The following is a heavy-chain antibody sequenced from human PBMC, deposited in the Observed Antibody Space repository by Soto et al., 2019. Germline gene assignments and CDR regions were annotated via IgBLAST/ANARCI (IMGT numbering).Heavy chain of an antibody. CDR1: GLTFSSYA. Sequence: PGGSLRLSCVASGLTFSSYAMSWIRQAPGKGLEWVSGISGSGGSTYYADSVKGRFTISRDNSKNTLYLQMSSLRAEDTAVYYCVNGAGTYDFWSGPLTYYFDYWGQGTLVTVSS. J-gene: IGHJ4*02. D-gene: IGHD3-3*01. CDR3: VNGAGTYDFWSGPLTYYFDY. CDR2: ISGSGGST. V-gene: IGHV3-23*01.